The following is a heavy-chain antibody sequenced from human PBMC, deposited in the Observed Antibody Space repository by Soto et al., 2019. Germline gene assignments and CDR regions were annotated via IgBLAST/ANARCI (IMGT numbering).Heavy chain of an antibody. D-gene: IGHD6-19*01. V-gene: IGHV4-59*08. J-gene: IGHJ3*02. CDR1: GGSISSYY. CDR2: IYYSGST. Sequence: SETLSLTCTVSGGSISSYYWSWIRQPPGKGLEWIGYIYYSGSTNYNPSLKSRVTISVDTSKNQFSLKLSSVTAADTAVYYCARHVAGGFRAAFAIWGQGTMVTVSS. CDR3: ARHVAGGFRAAFAI.